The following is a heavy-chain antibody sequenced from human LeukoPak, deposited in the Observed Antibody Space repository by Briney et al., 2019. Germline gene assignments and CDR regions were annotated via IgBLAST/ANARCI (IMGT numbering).Heavy chain of an antibody. CDR1: GGSISSYY. V-gene: IGHV4-4*07. CDR3: ARDGSDYADYYYYYYMDV. J-gene: IGHJ6*03. D-gene: IGHD5-12*01. Sequence: SETLSLTCTVSGGSISSYYWSWIRQPAGKGLEWIGRIHSTGSTNYNPSLKSRVTMSVDTSKNQFSLKLNSVTAAGTAVYYCARDGSDYADYYYYYYMDVWGKGTTVTVSS. CDR2: IHSTGST.